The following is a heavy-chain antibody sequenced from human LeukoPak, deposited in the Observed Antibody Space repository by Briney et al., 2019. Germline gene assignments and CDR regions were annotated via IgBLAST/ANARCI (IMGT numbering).Heavy chain of an antibody. Sequence: PSESLSLTCTVSGGSIRSYYWSWIRQPPGKGLEWIGYIYYSGSTNYNPSLKSRVTISVDTSKNQFSLKLSSVTAADTAVYYCARVYYSSSYDYWYFDLWGRGTLVTVSS. V-gene: IGHV4-59*01. CDR1: GGSIRSYY. CDR2: IYYSGST. CDR3: ARVYYSSSYDYWYFDL. D-gene: IGHD6-13*01. J-gene: IGHJ2*01.